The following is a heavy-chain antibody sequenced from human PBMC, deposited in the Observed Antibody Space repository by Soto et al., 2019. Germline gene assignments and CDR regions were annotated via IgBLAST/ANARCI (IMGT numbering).Heavy chain of an antibody. CDR1: GGSISSTSYY. Sequence: QLQLQESGPGLVKPSETLSLTCTVSGGSISSTSYYWGWIRQPPGKGLEWIGSIYYSGSTYYNPSLESRVTISVDTSNNHFPRRLTSVTAADTAIYCCARHDIVPTILGYSRGAAFDYWGQGTLVTVSS. J-gene: IGHJ4*02. V-gene: IGHV4-39*01. D-gene: IGHD5-12*01. CDR2: IYYSGST. CDR3: ARHDIVPTILGYSRGAAFDY.